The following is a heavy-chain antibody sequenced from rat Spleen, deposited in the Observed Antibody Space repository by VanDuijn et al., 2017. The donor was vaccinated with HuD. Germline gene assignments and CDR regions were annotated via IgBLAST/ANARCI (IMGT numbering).Heavy chain of an antibody. V-gene: IGHV5-29*01. D-gene: IGHD1-2*01. CDR1: GFTFSNYG. CDR2: ISYDGSST. J-gene: IGHJ2*01. Sequence: EVQLVESGGGLVQPGRSLKLSCAASGFTFSNYGMAWVRQAPTKGLEWVATISYDGSSTYYRDSVNGRFTFSRDNAKSTLYLQMDSLRSEDTATYYCARRLYDYFDYWGQGVMVTVSS. CDR3: ARRLYDYFDY.